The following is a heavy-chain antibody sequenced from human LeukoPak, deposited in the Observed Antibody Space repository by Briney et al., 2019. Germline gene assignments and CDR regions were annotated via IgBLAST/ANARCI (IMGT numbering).Heavy chain of an antibody. CDR3: ARDFGYNWKANWFDP. V-gene: IGHV1-46*01. CDR2: INLSGGTT. D-gene: IGHD1-1*01. Sequence: ASVKVSCKASGYTFTSYYMHWVRQAPGQGLEWMGIINLSGGTTYYAQKFQGRVTMTNDMSTSTVYMELSSLRSEDTAVYYCARDFGYNWKANWFDPWGQGTLVTVSS. J-gene: IGHJ5*02. CDR1: GYTFTSYY.